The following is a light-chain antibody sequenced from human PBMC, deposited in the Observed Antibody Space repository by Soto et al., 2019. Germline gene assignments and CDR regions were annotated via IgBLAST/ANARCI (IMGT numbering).Light chain of an antibody. CDR3: RSYATSSTYV. Sequence: QSVLTQPASVSGSPAQSITISCTGASSDVGTFSLVSWYQQHPGKAPKLIIYEGNKRPSGVSSRFSGFKSGDTVSLTVSGLQAEDEADYYCRSYATSSTYVFGTGTKVTVL. CDR1: SSDVGTFSL. J-gene: IGLJ1*01. V-gene: IGLV2-23*01. CDR2: EGN.